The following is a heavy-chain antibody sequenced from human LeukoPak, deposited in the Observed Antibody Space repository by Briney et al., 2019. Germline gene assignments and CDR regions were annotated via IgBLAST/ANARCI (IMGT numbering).Heavy chain of an antibody. V-gene: IGHV3-30*02. CDR1: GFTFSSYG. Sequence: GGSLRLSCAASGFTFSSYGMHWVRQAPGKGLEWVAFIRYDGSNKYYADSVKGRFAISRDNSKNTLYVQMNSLRAEDTAVYYCAKGHLSSSDYYDSSGLRYWGQGTLVTVSS. CDR2: IRYDGSNK. D-gene: IGHD3-22*01. J-gene: IGHJ4*02. CDR3: AKGHLSSSDYYDSSGLRY.